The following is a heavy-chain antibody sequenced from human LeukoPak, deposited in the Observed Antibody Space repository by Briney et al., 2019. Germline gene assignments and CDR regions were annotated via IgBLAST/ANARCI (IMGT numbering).Heavy chain of an antibody. Sequence: GRSLRLSCAASGFTFSNYAMHWVRQAPGKGLECVSALTGDGGRTYYADSVKGRFTISRDNSKNTLYLQMSSLRVEDTAVYYCVKDPFYGGNPLYYLDYWGQGTLVAVSS. V-gene: IGHV3-64D*06. CDR1: GFTFSNYA. CDR2: LTGDGGRT. J-gene: IGHJ4*02. CDR3: VKDPFYGGNPLYYLDY. D-gene: IGHD4-23*01.